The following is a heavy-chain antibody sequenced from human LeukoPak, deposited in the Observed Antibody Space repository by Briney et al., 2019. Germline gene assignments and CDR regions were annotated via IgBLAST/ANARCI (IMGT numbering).Heavy chain of an antibody. V-gene: IGHV4-61*08. CDR1: GGSISSGGYY. D-gene: IGHD2-2*02. CDR3: ARDQGYCSSTSCYRGWFDP. J-gene: IGHJ5*02. CDR2: IYYSGST. Sequence: SETLSLTCTVSGGSISSGGYYRSWIRQHPGKGLEWIGYIYYSGSTYYNPSLKSRVTISVDTSKNQFSLKLSSVTAADTAVYYCARDQGYCSSTSCYRGWFDPWGQGTLVTVSS.